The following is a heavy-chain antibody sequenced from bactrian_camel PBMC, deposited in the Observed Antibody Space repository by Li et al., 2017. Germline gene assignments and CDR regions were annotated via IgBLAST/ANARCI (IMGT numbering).Heavy chain of an antibody. Sequence: HVQLVESGGGPVQAGGSLRLSCATSGYFYSTHCMAWFRQAPGRQREGVATMDSKGSTSYADSVKGRFTISKDNAKNTVYLQMNSLKPEDSAMYYCAASDFGESEECTAEVDEFGYWGQGTQVTVS. CDR1: GYFYSTHC. D-gene: IGHD6*01. CDR3: AASDFGESEECTAEVDEFGY. CDR2: MDSKGST. J-gene: IGHJ6*01. V-gene: IGHV3S53*01.